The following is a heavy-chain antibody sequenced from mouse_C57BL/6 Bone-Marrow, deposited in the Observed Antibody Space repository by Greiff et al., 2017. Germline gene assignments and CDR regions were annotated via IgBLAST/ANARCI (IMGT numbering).Heavy chain of an antibody. V-gene: IGHV3-6*01. J-gene: IGHJ2*01. Sequence: EVKLMESGPGLVKPSQSLSLTCSVTGYSITSGYYWNWIRQFPGNKLEWMGYLSYDGSNNYNPSLKNRISITRDTSKNQFFLKLNSVTTEDTATYYCARFIGDYWGQGTTLTVSS. CDR3: ARFIGDY. D-gene: IGHD1-1*01. CDR1: GYSITSGYY. CDR2: LSYDGSN.